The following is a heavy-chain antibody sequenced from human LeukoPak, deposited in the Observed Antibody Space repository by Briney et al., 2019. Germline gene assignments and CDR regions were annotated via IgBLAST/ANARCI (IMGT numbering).Heavy chain of an antibody. D-gene: IGHD6-19*01. CDR2: INPNSGGT. CDR1: GYTFTCYY. CDR3: ARVRKVAVASGFDP. V-gene: IGHV1-2*02. J-gene: IGHJ5*02. Sequence: GASVKVSCKASGYTFTCYYMHWVRQAPGQGLEWMGWINPNSGGTNYAQKFQGRVTMTRDTSISTAYMELSRLRSDDTAVYYCARVRKVAVASGFDPWGQGTLVTVSS.